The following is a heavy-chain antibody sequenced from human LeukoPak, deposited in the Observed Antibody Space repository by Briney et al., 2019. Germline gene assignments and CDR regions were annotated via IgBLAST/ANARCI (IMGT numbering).Heavy chain of an antibody. J-gene: IGHJ5*02. D-gene: IGHD3-3*01. CDR1: GYTFTSHY. CDR3: ARDALAVTKTIFGVVLTPNWFDP. V-gene: IGHV1-2*02. CDR2: INPNSGGT. Sequence: GASVKVSCKASGYTFTSHYMHWVRQAPGQGLEWMGWINPNSGGTNYAQKFQGRVTMTRDTSISTAYMELSRLRSDDTAVCYCARDALAVTKTIFGVVLTPNWFDPWGQGTLVTVSS.